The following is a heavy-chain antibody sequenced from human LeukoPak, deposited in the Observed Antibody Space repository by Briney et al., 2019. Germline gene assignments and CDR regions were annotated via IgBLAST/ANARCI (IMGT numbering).Heavy chain of an antibody. CDR2: IYYSGST. V-gene: IGHV4-59*01. Sequence: SGTLSLTCTVSGDSISSYYWSWIRQPPGKGLEWIGYIYYSGSTNYNPSLKSRVTISVDTSKNHFSLKLSSVTAADTAVYYCARALGYSYGYYFDYWGQGTLLTVPS. CDR3: ARALGYSYGYYFDY. J-gene: IGHJ4*02. D-gene: IGHD5-18*01. CDR1: GDSISSYY.